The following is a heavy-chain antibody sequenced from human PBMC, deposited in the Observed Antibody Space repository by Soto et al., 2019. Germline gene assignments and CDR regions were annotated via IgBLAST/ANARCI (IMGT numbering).Heavy chain of an antibody. J-gene: IGHJ5*02. CDR2: MWYHGRDL. CDR3: ARAHYDILTGETGKKYNWFDP. Sequence: GGSLRLSCAASGFSFSDYVMHWVRQAPGKGLEWVAVMWYHGRDLFYTDSVKGRFTISRDNSKNTLFLQMNSLRADDTAVYYCARAHYDILTGETGKKYNWFDPWGQGTLVTVSS. CDR1: GFSFSDYV. V-gene: IGHV3-33*01. D-gene: IGHD3-9*01.